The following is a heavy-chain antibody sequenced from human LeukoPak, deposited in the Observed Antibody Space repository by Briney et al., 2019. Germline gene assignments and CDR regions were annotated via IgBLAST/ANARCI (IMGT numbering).Heavy chain of an antibody. Sequence: ASVKVSCKASGYTFTGYGISWVRQAPGQGLEWMGWISAYNGNTNYAQKLQGRVTMTTDTSTSTAYMELRSLRSDDTAVYYCARARSGSYGRSYYFDYWGQGTLVTVSS. CDR2: ISAYNGNT. CDR1: GYTFTGYG. CDR3: ARARSGSYGRSYYFDY. D-gene: IGHD1-26*01. V-gene: IGHV1-18*01. J-gene: IGHJ4*02.